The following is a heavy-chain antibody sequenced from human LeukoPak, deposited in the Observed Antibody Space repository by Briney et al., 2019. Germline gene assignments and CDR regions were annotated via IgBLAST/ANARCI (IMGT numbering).Heavy chain of an antibody. Sequence: KSSETLSLTCTVSGGSISGYYWSWIRQPPGKGPEWIGYIYYSGSTNYNPSLKSRVTISVDTSKNQFSPKLNSVTAADTAVYYCASGFGYYFDYWGQGTLVTVSS. CDR1: GGSISGYY. V-gene: IGHV4-59*01. D-gene: IGHD3-10*01. CDR2: IYYSGST. J-gene: IGHJ4*02. CDR3: ASGFGYYFDY.